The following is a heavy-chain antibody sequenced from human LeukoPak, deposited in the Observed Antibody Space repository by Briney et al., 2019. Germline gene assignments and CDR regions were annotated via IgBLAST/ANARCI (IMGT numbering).Heavy chain of an antibody. CDR3: ARGRGQYYYDSSGYGPYFDY. D-gene: IGHD3-22*01. CDR2: YSGGST. CDR1: EFSVGSNY. Sequence: GGSLRLSCAASEFSVGSNYMIYSGGSTYYADSVKGRFTISRDNSKNTLYLQMNSLRAEDTAVYYCARGRGQYYYDSSGYGPYFDYWGQGTLVTVSS. V-gene: IGHV3-66*02. J-gene: IGHJ4*02.